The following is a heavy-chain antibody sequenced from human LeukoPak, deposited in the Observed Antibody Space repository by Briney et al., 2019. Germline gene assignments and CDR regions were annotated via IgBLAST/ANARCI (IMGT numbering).Heavy chain of an antibody. Sequence: GGSLRLSCAASGFTFSSYAMSWVRQAPGKGLECVSAISGGSPVTYYTDYVKGRFTISRDNSKNTLYLEMNSLRAEDTAVYYCARRGSSGWYDYWGQGTLVTVSS. J-gene: IGHJ4*02. V-gene: IGHV3-23*01. D-gene: IGHD6-19*01. CDR1: GFTFSSYA. CDR3: ARRGSSGWYDY. CDR2: ISGGSPVT.